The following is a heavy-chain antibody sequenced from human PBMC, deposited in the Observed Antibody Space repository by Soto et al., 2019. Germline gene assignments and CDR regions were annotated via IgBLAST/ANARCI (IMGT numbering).Heavy chain of an antibody. CDR3: ASTYYDFWSGLYGMDV. CDR2: ISSSSSTI. Sequence: PGGSLRLSCAASGFTFSSYSMNWVRQAPGKGLEWVSYISSSSSTIYYADSVKGRFTISRDNAKNSLYLQMNSLRDEDTAVYYCASTYYDFWSGLYGMDVWGQGTTVTVSS. J-gene: IGHJ6*02. CDR1: GFTFSSYS. V-gene: IGHV3-48*02. D-gene: IGHD3-3*01.